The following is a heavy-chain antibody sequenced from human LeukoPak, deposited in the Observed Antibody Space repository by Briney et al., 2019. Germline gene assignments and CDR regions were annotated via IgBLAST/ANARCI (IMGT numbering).Heavy chain of an antibody. J-gene: IGHJ4*02. Sequence: SETLSLTCTVSGDSVSSPNYYWDWIRQPPGKGLEWIGYIYNSGRTNYNPSLKSRVTISVDTSKNQVSLKLSSVIAADTAVYYCARDGYYDSSGSSAFDYWGQGTLVTVSS. V-gene: IGHV4-61*01. CDR1: GDSVSSPNYY. CDR3: ARDGYYDSSGSSAFDY. CDR2: IYNSGRT. D-gene: IGHD3-22*01.